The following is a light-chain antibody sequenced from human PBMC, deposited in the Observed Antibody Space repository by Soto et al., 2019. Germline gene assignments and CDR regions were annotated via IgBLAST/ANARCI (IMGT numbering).Light chain of an antibody. V-gene: IGLV2-23*02. CDR3: CSHVGSSTCTWV. Sequence: QSALTQPASVSGSPGQSVTISCTGTSSNVGRYNLVSWYQQHPGKAPKFMIYDINKRPSGVSNRFSGSKSGNPASLTISGLRPEDEADYYCCSHVGSSTCTWVFAGGTKFTVL. J-gene: IGLJ3*02. CDR2: DIN. CDR1: SSNVGRYNL.